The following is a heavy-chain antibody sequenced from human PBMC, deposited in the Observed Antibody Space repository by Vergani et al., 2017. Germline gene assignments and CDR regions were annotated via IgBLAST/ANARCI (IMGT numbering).Heavy chain of an antibody. V-gene: IGHV1-2*02. CDR1: GYTFTDYY. Sequence: QVQLVQSGAEVKKPGASVKVSCKASGYTFTDYYMHWVRQAPGQGLEWMGWINPNSGGPNYAQKFQGGVTMTSDTSSSTAYMELSRLRSDDTAVYYCARVWVGATNALDIWGQGTMVTVS. CDR3: ARVWVGATNALDI. J-gene: IGHJ3*02. CDR2: INPNSGGP. D-gene: IGHD1-26*01.